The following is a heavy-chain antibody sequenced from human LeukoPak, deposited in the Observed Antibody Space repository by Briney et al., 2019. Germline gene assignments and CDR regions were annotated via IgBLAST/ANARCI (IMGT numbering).Heavy chain of an antibody. D-gene: IGHD6-25*01. CDR2: ISGDNGSI. J-gene: IGHJ4*02. CDR1: GFTFSDYY. Sequence: GGPLRLSCAASGFTFSDYYMSWFRQAPGKGLEWLSYISGDNGSIYYAASVRGRFTISRDNAKNSLYLQVNSLRGEDTAVYYCVRAYSRGYSDDFDYWGQGTLVTVSS. V-gene: IGHV3-11*01. CDR3: VRAYSRGYSDDFDY.